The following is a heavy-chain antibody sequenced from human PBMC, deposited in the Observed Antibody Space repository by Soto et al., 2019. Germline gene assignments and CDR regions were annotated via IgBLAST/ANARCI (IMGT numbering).Heavy chain of an antibody. CDR1: GFTFSSYA. Sequence: EVQLLESGGGLVQPGGSLRLSCAASGFTFSSYAMSWVRQAPGKGLEWVSAISGSGGSTYYADSVKGRFTISRDNSKNTLYLQMNSLRAEDTAVYYCAKDQSHHYYDSSPHDAFDIWGQGTMVTVSS. D-gene: IGHD3-22*01. V-gene: IGHV3-23*01. J-gene: IGHJ3*02. CDR3: AKDQSHHYYDSSPHDAFDI. CDR2: ISGSGGST.